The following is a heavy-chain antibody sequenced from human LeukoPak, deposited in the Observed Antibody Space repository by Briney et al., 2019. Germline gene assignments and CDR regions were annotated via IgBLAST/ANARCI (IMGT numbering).Heavy chain of an antibody. CDR3: ARDGVISRSSWSYYYMDV. CDR1: GFTFNNYW. D-gene: IGHD6-13*01. V-gene: IGHV3-7*01. J-gene: IGHJ6*03. Sequence: PGGSLRLSCAASGFTFNNYWMSWVRQAPGKGLEWVANIKQDGSEKYSVDSVKGRFTISRDNAKNSLYLQINSLRAEDTAVYYCARDGVISRSSWSYYYMDVWGKGTTVTVSS. CDR2: IKQDGSEK.